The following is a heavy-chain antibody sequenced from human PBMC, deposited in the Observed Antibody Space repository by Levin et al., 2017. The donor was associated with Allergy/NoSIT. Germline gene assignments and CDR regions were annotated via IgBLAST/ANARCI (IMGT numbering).Heavy chain of an antibody. J-gene: IGHJ4*02. CDR3: AKGGYYSDNSAYYQLAKTFEC. V-gene: IGHV3-23*01. Sequence: LTCAASGFAFSSYAMNWVRQAPGKGLEWVSGISGSGGGTYYADSVQGRFTISRDNSKNTLYLQMNSLRAEDTAVYFCAKGGYYSDNSAYYQLAKTFECWGQGTLLTVSS. CDR1: GFAFSSYA. CDR2: ISGSGGGT. D-gene: IGHD3-22*01.